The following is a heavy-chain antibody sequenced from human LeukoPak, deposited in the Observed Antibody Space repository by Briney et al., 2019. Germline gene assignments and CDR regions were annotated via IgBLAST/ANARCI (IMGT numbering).Heavy chain of an antibody. Sequence: ASVKVSCKASGYTFTGYYMHWVRQAPGQGLEWMGWINPNSGGTNYAQKFRGRVTMTRDTSISTAYMERSRLRSDDTAVYYCAIVLRYFDWSIFDYWGQGTLVTVSS. J-gene: IGHJ4*02. D-gene: IGHD3-9*01. V-gene: IGHV1-2*02. CDR1: GYTFTGYY. CDR3: AIVLRYFDWSIFDY. CDR2: INPNSGGT.